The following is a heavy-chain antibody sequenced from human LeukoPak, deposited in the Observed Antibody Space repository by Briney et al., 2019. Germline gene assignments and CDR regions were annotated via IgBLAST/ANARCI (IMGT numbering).Heavy chain of an antibody. CDR3: ASRNQYCGGDCVWAFDI. CDR2: ISSSGSYI. D-gene: IGHD2-21*02. V-gene: IGHV3-21*01. J-gene: IGHJ3*02. Sequence: PGGSLRLSCGASGFTFRRDSVSSVRQAPGKGLEWVSSISSSGSYIYYADSVKGRFTISRDNAKNSLYLQMNSLRAEDTAVYYCASRNQYCGGDCVWAFDIWGQGTMVTVSS. CDR1: GFTFRRDS.